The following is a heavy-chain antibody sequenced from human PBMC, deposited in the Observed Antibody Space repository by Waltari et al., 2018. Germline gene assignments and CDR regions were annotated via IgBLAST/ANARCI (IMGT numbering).Heavy chain of an antibody. CDR1: GYTFTGYY. D-gene: IGHD2-2*01. Sequence: QVQLVQSGAEVKKPGASVKVSCKASGYTFTGYYMHLVRPAPGQGLEWMGWINPNSGGTNYAQKFQGRVTMTRDTSISTAYMELSRLRSDDTAVYYCARAIQDIVVVPAATNWFDPWGQGTLVTVSS. CDR2: INPNSGGT. V-gene: IGHV1-2*02. CDR3: ARAIQDIVVVPAATNWFDP. J-gene: IGHJ5*02.